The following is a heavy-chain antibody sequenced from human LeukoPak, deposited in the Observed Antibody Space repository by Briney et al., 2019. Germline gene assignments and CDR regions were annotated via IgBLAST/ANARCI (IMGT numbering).Heavy chain of an antibody. J-gene: IGHJ4*02. CDR2: IYTSGST. CDR1: GGSISNYY. D-gene: IGHD6-19*01. Sequence: PSETLSLTCTVSGGSISNYYWSWIRQPAGKGLEWIGRIYTSGSTNYNPSLKSRVTMSADTSKSQFSLKMNSVTAADTAVYYCARDSPSYSSGWYTAGFDFWGQGTLVTVSS. V-gene: IGHV4-4*07. CDR3: ARDSPSYSSGWYTAGFDF.